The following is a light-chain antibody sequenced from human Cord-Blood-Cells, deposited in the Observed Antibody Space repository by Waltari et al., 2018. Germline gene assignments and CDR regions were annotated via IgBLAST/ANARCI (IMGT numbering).Light chain of an antibody. CDR1: QSISSY. CDR2: AAS. CDR3: QQSYSTPCT. J-gene: IGKJ1*01. V-gene: IGKV1-39*01. Sequence: IHMTKLPPSLPDSVGTEVTITCRASQSISSYLNWYQQKPGKAPKLLIYAASSLQSGVPSRFSGSGSGTDFTLTISSLQPEDFATYYCQQSYSTPCTFGQGTKVEIK.